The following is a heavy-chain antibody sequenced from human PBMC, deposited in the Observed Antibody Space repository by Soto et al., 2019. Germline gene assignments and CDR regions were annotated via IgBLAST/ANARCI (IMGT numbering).Heavy chain of an antibody. J-gene: IGHJ4*02. V-gene: IGHV1-18*04. D-gene: IGHD3-22*01. CDR3: ARDWSRYYDNSALIWFY. CDR1: GYTFSDYY. Sequence: ASVKVSCKASGYTFSDYYIHWVRQAPGQGLEWVGWISAYNGDTHYAPKFQDRITLTTETSTDTAYMELRSLRLDDTAVYYCARDWSRYYDNSALIWFYWGQGSLVTVSS. CDR2: ISAYNGDT.